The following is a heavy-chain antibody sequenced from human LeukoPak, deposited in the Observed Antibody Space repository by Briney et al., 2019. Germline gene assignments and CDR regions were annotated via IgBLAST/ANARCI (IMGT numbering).Heavy chain of an antibody. CDR2: IYYSGSP. J-gene: IGHJ4*02. V-gene: IGHV4-59*02. CDR3: AAASDILTGYPFDY. CDR1: GGSVSNYY. Sequence: SETLSLTCTVSGGSVSNYYWSWLRQPPGKALEWIGCIYYSGSPNYNPSLKSRVTISIDTSKNQFSLWLSSVTAADTAVYYCAAASDILTGYPFDYWGQGTLVTVSS. D-gene: IGHD3-9*01.